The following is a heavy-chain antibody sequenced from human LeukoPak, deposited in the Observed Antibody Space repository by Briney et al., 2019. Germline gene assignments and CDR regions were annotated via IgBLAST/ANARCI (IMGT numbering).Heavy chain of an antibody. V-gene: IGHV3-23*01. CDR2: ISGSGGST. Sequence: GGSLRLSCAASGFTFSSHAMSWVRQAPGKGLEWVSAISGSGGSTYYADSVKGRFTISRDNSKNTLYLQMNSLRAEDTAVYYCAKPIVGATRVFDYWGQGTLVTVSS. D-gene: IGHD1-26*01. CDR3: AKPIVGATRVFDY. J-gene: IGHJ4*02. CDR1: GFTFSSHA.